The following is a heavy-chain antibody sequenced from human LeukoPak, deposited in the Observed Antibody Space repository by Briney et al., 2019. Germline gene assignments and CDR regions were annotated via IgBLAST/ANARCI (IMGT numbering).Heavy chain of an antibody. J-gene: IGHJ4*02. V-gene: IGHV4-61*02. Sequence: PSQTLSLTCTVSGGSISSGSYYWSWIRQPAGKGLEWIGRIYTSGSTNYNPSLKSRVTISVDTSKNQFSLKLSSVTAADTAVYYCARTGREQQLADYWGQGTLVTVSS. D-gene: IGHD6-13*01. CDR3: ARTGREQQLADY. CDR2: IYTSGST. CDR1: GGSISSGSYY.